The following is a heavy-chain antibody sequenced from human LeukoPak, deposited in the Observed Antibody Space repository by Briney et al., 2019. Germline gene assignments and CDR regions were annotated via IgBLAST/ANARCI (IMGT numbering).Heavy chain of an antibody. CDR2: INHSGST. CDR3: ARDRPDCSGGSCYSGGRYGMDV. CDR1: GGSFSGYY. J-gene: IGHJ6*02. Sequence: SETLSLTCAVYGGSFSGYYWSWIRQPPGKGLEWIGEINHSGSTNYNPSLKSRVTISVDTSKNQFSLKLSSVTAADTAVYYCARDRPDCSGGSCYSGGRYGMDVWGQGTTVTVSS. D-gene: IGHD2-15*01. V-gene: IGHV4-34*01.